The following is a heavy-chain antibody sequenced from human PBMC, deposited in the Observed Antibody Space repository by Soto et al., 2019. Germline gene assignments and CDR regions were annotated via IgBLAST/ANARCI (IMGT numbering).Heavy chain of an antibody. D-gene: IGHD3-9*01. CDR1: GYTFTSYY. CDR3: ATLGTNYDMLTGPDY. CDR2: INPSGGST. V-gene: IGHV1-46*01. J-gene: IGHJ4*02. Sequence: QVQLVQSGAEVKKPGASVKVSCKASGYTFTSYYMHWVRQAPGQGLEWMGIINPSGGSTSYAQKFQGRVTMTRDTSTSTVYMELSSLRSEDTAVYYCATLGTNYDMLTGPDYWGQGTLVTVSS.